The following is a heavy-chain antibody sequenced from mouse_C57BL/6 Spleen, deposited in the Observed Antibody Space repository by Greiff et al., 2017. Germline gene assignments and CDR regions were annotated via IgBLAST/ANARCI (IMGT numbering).Heavy chain of an antibody. V-gene: IGHV1-76*01. CDR1: GYTFTDYY. CDR2: IYPGSGNT. J-gene: IGHJ1*03. Sequence: VQLVESGAELVRPGASVKLSCKASGYTFTDYYINWVKQRPGQGLEWIARIYPGSGNTYYNEKFKGKATLTAEKSSSTAYMQLSSLTSEDSAGYFCAREEDYGNWYFDVWGTGTTVTVSS. D-gene: IGHD2-1*01. CDR3: AREEDYGNWYFDV.